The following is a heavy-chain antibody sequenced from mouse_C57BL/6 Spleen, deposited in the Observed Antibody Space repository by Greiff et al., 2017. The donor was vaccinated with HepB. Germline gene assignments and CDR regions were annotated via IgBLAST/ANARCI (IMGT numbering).Heavy chain of an antibody. CDR2: IYPGDGDT. CDR3: ARGGGNWAYFGY. J-gene: IGHJ2*01. Sequence: VQLQQPGPELVKPGASVKISCKASGYAFSSSWMNWVKQRPGKGLEWIGRIYPGDGDTNYNGKFKGKATLTADKSSSTAYMQLSSLTSEDSAVYFCARGGGNWAYFGYWGQGTTLTVSS. V-gene: IGHV1-82*01. CDR1: GYAFSSSW. D-gene: IGHD4-1*01.